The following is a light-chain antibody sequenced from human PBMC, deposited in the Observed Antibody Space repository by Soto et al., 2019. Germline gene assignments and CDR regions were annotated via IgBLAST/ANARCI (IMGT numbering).Light chain of an antibody. CDR1: QSVSSN. V-gene: IGKV3-15*01. J-gene: IGKJ1*01. Sequence: EIVMTQSPATLSVSPGERATLSCRASQSVSSNLAWYQQKPGQAPRLLIYGASTRATGIPARFSGSGSGTEFTLTCSRLQYEDFAVYYCQQYHNWPRTFGQGTKVDIK. CDR3: QQYHNWPRT. CDR2: GAS.